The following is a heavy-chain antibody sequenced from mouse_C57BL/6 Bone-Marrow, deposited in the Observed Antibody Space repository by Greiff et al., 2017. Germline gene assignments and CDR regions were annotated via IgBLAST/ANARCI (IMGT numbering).Heavy chain of an antibody. J-gene: IGHJ2*01. CDR2: IYPGDGAP. CDR3: ARDGGPDY. V-gene: IGHV1-82*01. D-gene: IGHD2-3*01. CDR1: GYAFSSSW. Sequence: QVQLKQSGPELVKPGASVKISCKASGYAFSSSWMNWVKQRPGKGLEWIGRIYPGDGAPNYNGKFKGKATLTADKSSSTAYMQLSSLTSEDSAVYFCARDGGPDYWGQGTTLTVSS.